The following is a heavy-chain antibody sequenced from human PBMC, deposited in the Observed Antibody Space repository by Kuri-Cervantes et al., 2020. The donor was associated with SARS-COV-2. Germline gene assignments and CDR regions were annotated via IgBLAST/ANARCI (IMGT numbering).Heavy chain of an antibody. CDR3: ARRLKYDFWSGPLDAFDI. CDR1: GFTFSSYE. J-gene: IGHJ3*02. Sequence: GESLKISCAASGFTFSSYEMNWVRQAPGKGLEWVSYISSSGSTIYYADSVKGRFTISRDNAKNSLYLQMNSLRAEDTAVYYCARRLKYDFWSGPLDAFDIWGQGTMVTVSS. CDR2: ISSSGSTI. V-gene: IGHV3-48*03. D-gene: IGHD3-3*01.